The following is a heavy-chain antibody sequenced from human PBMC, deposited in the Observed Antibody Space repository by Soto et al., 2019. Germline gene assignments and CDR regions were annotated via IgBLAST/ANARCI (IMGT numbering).Heavy chain of an antibody. V-gene: IGHV3-7*01. CDR1: GFSFKTFW. CDR3: VSANIVGRPG. J-gene: IGHJ3*01. D-gene: IGHD6-6*01. CDR2: INQDESES. Sequence: EMLLVESGGGLVQPGGSLRLSCAASGFSFKTFWMSWVRQAPGEGLEWVANINQDESESHYVDSVKGRFTISRDNAKSSVDLQMNDLRVEDTAVYYCVSANIVGRPGGGQGTMVTVSS.